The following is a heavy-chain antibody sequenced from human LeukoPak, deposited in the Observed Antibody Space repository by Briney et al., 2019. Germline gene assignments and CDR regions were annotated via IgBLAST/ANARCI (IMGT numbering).Heavy chain of an antibody. CDR2: INPNNGAT. J-gene: IGHJ4*02. Sequence: GSVKVSCKTSGYTFNDYYMHWVRQAPGQGLEWVGWINPNNGATNYAQSFQGRVTMTGDTSITTAYMELSRLRSDDTALYYCARDPPGDSGLDYWGQGTLVTVSS. CDR1: GYTFNDYY. D-gene: IGHD1-26*01. CDR3: ARDPPGDSGLDY. V-gene: IGHV1-2*02.